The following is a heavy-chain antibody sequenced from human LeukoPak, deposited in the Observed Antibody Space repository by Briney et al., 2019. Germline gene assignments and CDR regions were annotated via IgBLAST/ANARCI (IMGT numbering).Heavy chain of an antibody. V-gene: IGHV3-7*01. D-gene: IGHD3-16*01. J-gene: IGHJ6*02. CDR1: GFTFSSYW. CDR3: ARSARARGGYYGMDV. CDR2: IKQDGSEK. Sequence: GGSLRLSCAASGFTFSSYWMSWVRQAPGKGLEWVANIKQDGSEKYYVDSVKGRFTISRDNAKNSLYLQMNSLRAEDTAVYYCARSARARGGYYGMDVWGQGTTVTVSS.